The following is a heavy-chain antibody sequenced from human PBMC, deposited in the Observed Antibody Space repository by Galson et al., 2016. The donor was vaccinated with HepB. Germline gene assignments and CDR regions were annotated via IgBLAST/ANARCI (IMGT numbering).Heavy chain of an antibody. Sequence: SLRLSCAASGFTFSSYGMHWVRQAPGKGLEWVAVISYDGSKKHYADAVKGRFTISRNNSKNTLYLQMNSLGAEDTAVYYGAQDPAVGAPMGGFDYWGQGTLVTVSS. CDR1: GFTFSSYG. V-gene: IGHV3-30*18. CDR3: AQDPAVGAPMGGFDY. CDR2: ISYDGSKK. J-gene: IGHJ4*02. D-gene: IGHD1-26*01.